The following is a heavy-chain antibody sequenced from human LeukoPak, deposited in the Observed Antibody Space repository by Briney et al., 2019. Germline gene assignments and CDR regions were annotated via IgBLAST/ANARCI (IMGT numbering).Heavy chain of an antibody. CDR1: GFTFSSYA. D-gene: IGHD6-13*01. CDR2: ISYDGSNK. Sequence: GGSLRLSCAASGFTFSSYAMHWVRQAPGKGLEWVAVISYDGSNKYYADSVKGRFTISRDNSKNTLYLQMNSLRAEDTAVYYCARAAAAAVYWFDPWGQGTLVTVS. J-gene: IGHJ5*02. V-gene: IGHV3-30*04. CDR3: ARAAAAAVYWFDP.